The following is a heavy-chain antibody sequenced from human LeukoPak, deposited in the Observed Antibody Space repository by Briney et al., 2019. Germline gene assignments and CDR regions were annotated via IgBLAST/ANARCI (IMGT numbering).Heavy chain of an antibody. CDR3: AGHEGSGTYYSGSDY. CDR2: IYYSGST. D-gene: IGHD3-10*01. CDR1: GGSISSSSYY. V-gene: IGHV4-39*01. Sequence: SETLSLTCTVSGGSISSSSYYWGWIRQPPGKGLGWIGSIYYSGSTYYNPSLKSRVAISVDTSKNQFSLKLSSVTAADTAVYYCAGHEGSGTYYSGSDYWGQGILVTVSS. J-gene: IGHJ4*02.